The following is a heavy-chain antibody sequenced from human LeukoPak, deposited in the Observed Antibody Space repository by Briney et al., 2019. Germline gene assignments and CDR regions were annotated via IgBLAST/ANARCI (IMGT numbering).Heavy chain of an antibody. CDR1: GYTFTGYY. J-gene: IGHJ3*02. CDR3: ARAPFGNYYGSGDAFDI. V-gene: IGHV1-2*02. CDR2: INLNSGGT. Sequence: ASVKVSCKASGYTFTGYYMHWVRQAPGQGLEWMGWINLNSGGTKYAQKFQGRVTMTRDTSISTAYAELSSLRSDDTAVYHCARAPFGNYYGSGDAFDIWGQGTMVTVSS. D-gene: IGHD3-10*01.